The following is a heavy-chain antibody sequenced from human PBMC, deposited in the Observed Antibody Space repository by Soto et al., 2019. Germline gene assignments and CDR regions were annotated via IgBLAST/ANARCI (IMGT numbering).Heavy chain of an antibody. Sequence: SQTLSLTCAISGDSVSSNSAAWNWIRQSPSRGLEWLGRTYYRSKWYNDYAVSVKSRITINPDTSKNQFSLQLNSVTPEDTAVYYCARATGYSSSWSQNWFDPWGQGXLVTVYS. CDR1: GDSVSSNSAA. CDR2: TYYRSKWYN. CDR3: ARATGYSSSWSQNWFDP. J-gene: IGHJ5*02. D-gene: IGHD6-13*01. V-gene: IGHV6-1*01.